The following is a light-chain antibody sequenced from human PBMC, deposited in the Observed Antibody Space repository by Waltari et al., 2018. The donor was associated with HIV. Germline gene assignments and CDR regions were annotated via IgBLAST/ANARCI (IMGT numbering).Light chain of an antibody. J-gene: IGLJ6*01. CDR2: DDD. CDR1: NIGNRD. CDR3: QVWDSGSDHV. Sequence: SYVLTQPPSLSVAPGKTAKITCGGNNIGNRDVHCYQQKAGQAPILVIDDDDDRPSGIPGRFAGSNSEKTATLTSNRIEVGDEADYYCQVWDSGSDHVFGSGTTVTVL. V-gene: IGLV3-21*01.